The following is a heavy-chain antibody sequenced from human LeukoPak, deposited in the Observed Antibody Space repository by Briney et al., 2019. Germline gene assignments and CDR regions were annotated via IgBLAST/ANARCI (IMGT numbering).Heavy chain of an antibody. V-gene: IGHV3-9*01. D-gene: IGHD3-3*01. J-gene: IGHJ4*02. CDR3: VRDVLPVSRSGFDQ. CDR2: INWNSGGI. CDR1: GFTFDDYA. Sequence: PGGSLRISCEASGFTFDDYAMHWVRQAPGKGLEWVSTINWNSGGIGYADSVKGRFTISRDNAKNSLYLHLNSLRPEDTALYYCVRDVLPVSRSGFDQWGQGTLVTVSS.